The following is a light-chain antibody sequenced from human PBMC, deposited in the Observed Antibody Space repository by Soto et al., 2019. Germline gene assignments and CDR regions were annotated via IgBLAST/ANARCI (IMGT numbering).Light chain of an antibody. CDR1: QSVSSY. J-gene: IGKJ4*01. V-gene: IGKV3-11*01. CDR2: DAS. CDR3: EQRSKGCN. Sequence: EIVLTQSPATLSLSPGERATVSCRASQSVSSYLAWYQQKPGQAPRLLIYDASNSATGIPARFRGSGSGTEFAITISRVETEDLAVYDGEQRSKGCNFGGRAKVESK.